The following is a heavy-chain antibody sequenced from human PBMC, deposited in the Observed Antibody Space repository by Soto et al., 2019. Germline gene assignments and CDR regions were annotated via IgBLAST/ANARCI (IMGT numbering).Heavy chain of an antibody. CDR1: GGSISETYW. J-gene: IGHJ4*02. V-gene: IGHV4-4*02. Sequence: QVQLQESGPGLVEPSETLSLTCAVSGGSISETYWWSWVRQPPGKGLEWIGEISYRGTTHYNPSPRSRVTISMDTSRNQISLTLISVTAADSASYYCARHIGVTGTRGFDYWGQGTLVTVSS. CDR2: ISYRGTT. D-gene: IGHD6-19*01. CDR3: ARHIGVTGTRGFDY.